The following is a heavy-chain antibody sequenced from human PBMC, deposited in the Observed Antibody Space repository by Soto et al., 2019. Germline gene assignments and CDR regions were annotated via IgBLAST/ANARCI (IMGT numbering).Heavy chain of an antibody. CDR2: ISTGSSYI. J-gene: IGHJ6*02. CDR3: ARFGDCSGEYGMDV. V-gene: IGHV3-21*01. D-gene: IGHD3-10*02. CDR1: GFTFSSYS. Sequence: EVQLVESGGGLVKPGGSLRLSCATSGFTFSSYSMNWVRQAPGKGLEWVSYISTGSSYIYYADSVKGRFTISRDNAKKSLYLQMNSLRAEDTAVYYCARFGDCSGEYGMDVWGQGTTVTVSS.